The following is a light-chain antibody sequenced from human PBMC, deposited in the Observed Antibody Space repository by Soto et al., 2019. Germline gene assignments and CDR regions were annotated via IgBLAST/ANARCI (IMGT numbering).Light chain of an antibody. CDR3: HQYNDWAGWT. Sequence: EIVLTQSPGTLSLSPGETATLSCRASQSVSSIYLAWYQQKPGQAPRLLIYGASSRATGIPDRFSGSGSGTDFTLTISSLQSEDFAVYYCHQYNDWAGWTFGQGTKVDIK. CDR2: GAS. J-gene: IGKJ1*01. CDR1: QSVSSIY. V-gene: IGKV3-20*01.